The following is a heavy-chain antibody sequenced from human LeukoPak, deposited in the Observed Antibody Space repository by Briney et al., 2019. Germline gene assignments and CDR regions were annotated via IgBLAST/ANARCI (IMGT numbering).Heavy chain of an antibody. Sequence: GRSLRLSCAASGFTFSSYGMHWVRQAPGKGLEWVAVISYDGSNKYYADSVKGRFTISRDNSKNTLYLQMNSLRAEDPAVYYCAKDLYSYGPDYWGQGTLVTVSS. D-gene: IGHD5-18*01. V-gene: IGHV3-30*18. CDR1: GFTFSSYG. CDR2: ISYDGSNK. J-gene: IGHJ4*02. CDR3: AKDLYSYGPDY.